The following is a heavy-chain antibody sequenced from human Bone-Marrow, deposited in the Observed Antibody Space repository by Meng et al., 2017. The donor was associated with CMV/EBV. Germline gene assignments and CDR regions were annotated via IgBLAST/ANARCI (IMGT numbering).Heavy chain of an antibody. CDR2: IKKDGSEK. CDR1: GFTFSSYA. CDR3: ARVLRVPASTKMLLDY. V-gene: IGHV3-7*01. D-gene: IGHD2-2*01. Sequence: GGSLRLPCAASGFTFSSYAMTWVRQAPGQGLEWVASIKKDGSEKYYVDSVKGRFTISRDNAETLLYLQMNSLRAEDTAIYYCARVLRVPASTKMLLDYWGQGTLVTVSS. J-gene: IGHJ4*02.